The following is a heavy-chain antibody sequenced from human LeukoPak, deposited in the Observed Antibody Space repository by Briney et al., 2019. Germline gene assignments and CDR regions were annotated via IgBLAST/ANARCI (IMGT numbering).Heavy chain of an antibody. Sequence: ASVKVSCKDSGYSLSNYGLSWVRHAPEQGLEWMGWINNYNGNTNYAQRLQGRVTMTTDRTTTTAYLELRSLRSDDTAVYYCARGVVEFAYWGQGTLVTVSS. J-gene: IGHJ4*02. CDR1: GYSLSNYG. V-gene: IGHV1-18*01. D-gene: IGHD2-15*01. CDR3: ARGVVEFAY. CDR2: INNYNGNT.